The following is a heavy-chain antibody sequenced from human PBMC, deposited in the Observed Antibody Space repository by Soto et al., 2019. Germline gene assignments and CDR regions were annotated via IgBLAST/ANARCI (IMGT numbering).Heavy chain of an antibody. Sequence: QVQLVQSGAEVKKPGASVKVSCKAPRYIFTAYFMHWVRQAPGQGLEWLGWINTNNGATHYGLSFQGRVTMTIDTSISTAYMELSSMRSDDTAVYYYASNDPGDMFNPWGKGTLVIVSS. D-gene: IGHD1-1*01. CDR2: INTNNGAT. CDR3: ASNDPGDMFNP. CDR1: RYIFTAYF. J-gene: IGHJ5*02. V-gene: IGHV1-2*02.